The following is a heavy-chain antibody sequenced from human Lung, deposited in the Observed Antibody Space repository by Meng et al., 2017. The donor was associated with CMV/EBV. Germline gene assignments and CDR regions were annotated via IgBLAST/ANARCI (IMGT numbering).Heavy chain of an antibody. V-gene: IGHV3-7*01. Sequence: GESLKISCAASGFTFSNYWMTWLRQAPGRGLELVAHIKEDGSEKYFVGSVKGRFTISRDNAKDSLYLQMNSLRAEDPAVYYCARDPFIKAFDIWGQGTMVTVSS. CDR3: ARDPFIKAFDI. J-gene: IGHJ3*02. CDR1: GFTFSNYW. CDR2: IKEDGSEK.